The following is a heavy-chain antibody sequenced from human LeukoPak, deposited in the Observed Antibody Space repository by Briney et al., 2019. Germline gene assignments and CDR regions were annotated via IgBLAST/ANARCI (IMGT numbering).Heavy chain of an antibody. CDR1: GFTLSDYS. CDR2: INILSTTK. V-gene: IGHV3-48*01. CDR3: ARDRGHVAWDAFDL. J-gene: IGHJ3*01. D-gene: IGHD5-12*01. Sequence: PGGSLRLSCAASGFTLSDYSMHWVRQAPGKGLEWVSYINILSTTKFYADSVKGRFTISRDNAKNSLYLQMDSLRAEDTAVYYCARDRGHVAWDAFDLWGQGTMITVSS.